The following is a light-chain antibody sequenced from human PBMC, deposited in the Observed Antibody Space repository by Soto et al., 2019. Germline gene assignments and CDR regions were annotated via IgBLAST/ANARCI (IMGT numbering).Light chain of an antibody. J-gene: IGKJ3*01. CDR2: AAS. V-gene: IGKV1-27*01. CDR1: QGISNY. CDR3: QKYNSPPQFT. Sequence: DIQMTQSPSSLSASVGDRVTITCRASQGISNYLAWYQQKPGKVPKLLIYAASTLQSGVPSRFSGSGSGTDFTLTISSLQPEDVATYYCQKYNSPPQFTFGPGTKGDIK.